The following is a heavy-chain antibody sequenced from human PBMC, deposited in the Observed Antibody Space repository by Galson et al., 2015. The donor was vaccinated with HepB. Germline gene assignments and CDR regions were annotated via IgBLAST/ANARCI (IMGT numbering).Heavy chain of an antibody. V-gene: IGHV1-18*01. D-gene: IGHD2-2*02. CDR3: AVLGYCSSTSCYNRGTHWFDP. CDR1: GYTFTSYG. CDR2: ISAYNGNT. Sequence: SVKVSCKASGYTFTSYGISWVRQAPGQGLEWMGWISAYNGNTNYAQKLQGRVTMTTDTSTSTAYMELRSLRSDDTAVYYCAVLGYCSSTSCYNRGTHWFDPWGQGTLVTVSS. J-gene: IGHJ5*02.